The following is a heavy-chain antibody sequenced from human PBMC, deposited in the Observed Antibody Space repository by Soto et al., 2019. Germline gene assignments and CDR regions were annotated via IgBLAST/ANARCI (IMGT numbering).Heavy chain of an antibody. Sequence: GESLKISCKGSGYSFTSYWIGWVRQMPGKGLEWMGIIYPGDSDTRYSPSFQGQVTISADKSISTAYLQWSSLKASDTAMYYCASGRIAAAGDYYYGMDVWGQGTTVTVCS. CDR3: ASGRIAAAGDYYYGMDV. J-gene: IGHJ6*02. CDR1: GYSFTSYW. V-gene: IGHV5-51*01. CDR2: IYPGDSDT. D-gene: IGHD6-13*01.